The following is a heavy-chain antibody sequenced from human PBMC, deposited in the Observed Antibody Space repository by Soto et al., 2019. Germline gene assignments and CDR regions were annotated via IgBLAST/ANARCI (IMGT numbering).Heavy chain of an antibody. CDR2: INPNTGNT. V-gene: IGHV1-46*01. J-gene: IGHJ4*02. CDR1: GYTFTSYY. CDR3: ARDPGTAGYFDY. D-gene: IGHD3-22*01. Sequence: QVQLVQSGAEVKKPGASVTVSCKASGYTFTSYYMHWVRQAPGQGLEWMGIINPNTGNTDYVQKFQVRVTMARDTSTSTVYMELSSLRSEDTAVYYCARDPGTAGYFDYWGQGTLVTISS.